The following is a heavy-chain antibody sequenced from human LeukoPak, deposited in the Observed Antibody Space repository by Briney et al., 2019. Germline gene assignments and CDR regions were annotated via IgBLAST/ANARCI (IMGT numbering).Heavy chain of an antibody. CDR2: INPSGGST. V-gene: IGHV1-46*01. J-gene: IGHJ3*02. Sequence: ASVEVSCKASGYTFTSYYMHWVRQAPGQGLEWMGIINPSGGSTSYAQKFQGRVTMTRDTSTSTVYMELSSLRSEDTAVYYCARETRIAAAYDAFDIWGQGTMVTVSS. CDR3: ARETRIAAAYDAFDI. CDR1: GYTFTSYY. D-gene: IGHD6-13*01.